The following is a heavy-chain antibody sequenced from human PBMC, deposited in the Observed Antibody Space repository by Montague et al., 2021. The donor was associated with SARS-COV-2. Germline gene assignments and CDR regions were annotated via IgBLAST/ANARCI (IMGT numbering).Heavy chain of an antibody. CDR2: INHSGRA. CDR3: ARVRYYGSGTSLGMDV. J-gene: IGHJ6*02. D-gene: IGHD3-10*01. Sequence: SETLSLTCAVYGGSFSGYYWCWIRQPPGKGLEWIGEINHSGRANYNLSLKRRVTISVFTSKNQFSLQLSSVTAADTAVYYCARVRYYGSGTSLGMDVWGQGTTVTVSS. CDR1: GGSFSGYY. V-gene: IGHV4-34*01.